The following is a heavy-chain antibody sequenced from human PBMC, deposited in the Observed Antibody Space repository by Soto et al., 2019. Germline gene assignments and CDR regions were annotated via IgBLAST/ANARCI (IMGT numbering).Heavy chain of an antibody. CDR3: AKGTRLTGYSNHFDY. D-gene: IGHD3-9*01. V-gene: IGHV3-23*01. CDR2: ISGNGSST. CDR1: GFTCSSYA. J-gene: IGHJ4*02. Sequence: GGSLRLSCAASGFTCSSYAMSWVRQAPGKGLEWVSAISGNGSSTYYADSVKGRFTISRDNSKNTLYLQMNSLRAEDTAVYYCAKGTRLTGYSNHFDYWGQGTLVTVSS.